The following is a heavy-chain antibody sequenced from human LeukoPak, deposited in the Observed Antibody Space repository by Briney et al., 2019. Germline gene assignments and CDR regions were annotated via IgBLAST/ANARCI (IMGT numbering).Heavy chain of an antibody. Sequence: ASVKVSCKASGYTFTSYYMQWVRQAPGQGLEWIGIIKPSGGSTSYAQKLQGRVTMTRDTSTSTVYMELSSLRSEDTAVYYCARVQSGSYHYFDYWGQGTLVTVSS. CDR2: IKPSGGST. V-gene: IGHV1-46*01. D-gene: IGHD1-26*01. J-gene: IGHJ4*02. CDR3: ARVQSGSYHYFDY. CDR1: GYTFTSYY.